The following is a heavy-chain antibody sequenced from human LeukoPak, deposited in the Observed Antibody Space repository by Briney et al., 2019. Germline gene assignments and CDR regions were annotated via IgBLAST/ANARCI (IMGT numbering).Heavy chain of an antibody. J-gene: IGHJ3*02. CDR1: GYTFTSYY. V-gene: IGHV1-46*01. CDR3: ARSEYCSSTSCYTKGLNDAFDI. D-gene: IGHD2-2*02. CDR2: INPSGGST. Sequence: ASVKVSCKASGYTFTSYYMHWVRQAPGQGLEWMGIINPSGGSTSYAQKFQGRVTMTRDMSTSTVYMELSSLRSEDTAVYYCARSEYCSSTSCYTKGLNDAFDIWGQGTMVTVSS.